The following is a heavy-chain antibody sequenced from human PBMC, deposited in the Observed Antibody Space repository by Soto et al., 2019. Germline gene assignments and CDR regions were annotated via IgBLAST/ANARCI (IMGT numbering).Heavy chain of an antibody. CDR2: ISYDGSNK. J-gene: IGHJ4*02. D-gene: IGHD1-26*01. CDR1: GFTFSSYG. Sequence: PGGSLRLSCAASGFTFSSYGMHWVRQAPGKGLEWVAVISYDGSNKYYADSVKGRFTISRDNSKNTLYLQMNSLRAEDTAVYYCAKDRGWELLRNYFDYWGQGTLVTVSS. V-gene: IGHV3-30*18. CDR3: AKDRGWELLRNYFDY.